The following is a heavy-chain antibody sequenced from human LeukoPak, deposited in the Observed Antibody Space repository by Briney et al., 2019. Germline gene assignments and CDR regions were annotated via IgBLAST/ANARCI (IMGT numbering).Heavy chain of an antibody. D-gene: IGHD2-21*02. V-gene: IGHV4-31*03. Sequence: SQTLSLTCTVSSGSISSGGYYWSWIRQHPGKGLEWIGYIYYSGTTYYNPSLKSRVTISVDTSKNQFSLKLSSVTAADTAVYYCARDSGDLFDYWGQGTLVTVSS. J-gene: IGHJ4*02. CDR2: IYYSGTT. CDR1: SGSISSGGYY. CDR3: ARDSGDLFDY.